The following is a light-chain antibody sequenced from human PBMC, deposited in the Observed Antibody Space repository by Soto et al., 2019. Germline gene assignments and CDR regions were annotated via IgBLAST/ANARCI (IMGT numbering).Light chain of an antibody. CDR3: QQSYSSIT. V-gene: IGKV1-39*01. CDR1: QSINTF. CDR2: GAS. Sequence: DIQVTQSPSSLSASVGDRVTITCRASQSINTFLNWYQQRPGKAPNLLIYGASNLQSGVPSRFTGSGSGTDFTLTISSLQPEDFATYYCQQSYSSITFGQGTRLEIK. J-gene: IGKJ5*01.